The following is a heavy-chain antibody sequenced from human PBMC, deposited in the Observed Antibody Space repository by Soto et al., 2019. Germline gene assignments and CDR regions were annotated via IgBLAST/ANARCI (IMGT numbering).Heavy chain of an antibody. D-gene: IGHD1-20*01. V-gene: IGHV1-69*13. Sequence: ASVKVSCKASGGTFSGYAINWVRQAPGQGLEWMGGIIPLLGITDYGQKFQGRITIAADESTGTAYMDLRGLRSEDTAVYYCARDPRSITGTTSSEDFQHWGQGTPVTVSS. CDR3: ARDPRSITGTTSSEDFQH. J-gene: IGHJ1*01. CDR2: IIPLLGIT. CDR1: GGTFSGYA.